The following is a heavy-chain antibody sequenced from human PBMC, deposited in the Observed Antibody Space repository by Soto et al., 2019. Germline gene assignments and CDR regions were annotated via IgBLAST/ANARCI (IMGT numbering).Heavy chain of an antibody. J-gene: IGHJ5*02. V-gene: IGHV4-31*03. CDR1: GGSISSGGYY. CDR2: IYYIGST. Sequence: QVQLQESGPGLVKPSQTLSLTCTVSGGSISSGGYYWNWIRQHPGKGLEWIGYIYYIGSTYYNPSLKSRVYITPGPFKNQFPLKLSSVTAADTAVYYCARSVFPWGQGTLVTVSS. CDR3: ARSVFP.